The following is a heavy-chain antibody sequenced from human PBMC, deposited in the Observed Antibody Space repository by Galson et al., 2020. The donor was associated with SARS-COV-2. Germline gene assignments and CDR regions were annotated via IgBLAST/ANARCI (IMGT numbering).Heavy chain of an antibody. CDR2: IRSKAYGGTT. D-gene: IGHD3-22*01. J-gene: IGHJ4*02. CDR1: GFTFGDYA. CDR3: TRDPRIVVVITPWYFDY. V-gene: IGHV3-49*03. Sequence: GGSLRLSCTASGFTFGDYAMSWFRQAPGKGLEWVGFIRSKAYGGTTEYAASVKGRFTISRDDSKSIAYLQMNSLKTEDTAVYYCTRDPRIVVVITPWYFDYWGQGTLVTVSS.